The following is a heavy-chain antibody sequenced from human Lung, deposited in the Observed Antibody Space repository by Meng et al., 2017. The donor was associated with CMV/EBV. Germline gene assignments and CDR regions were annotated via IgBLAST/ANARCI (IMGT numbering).Heavy chain of an antibody. CDR1: GGTFTSYS. D-gene: IGHD4-17*01. CDR3: ARNPYDYGINWFDP. CDR2: IIPIFGTA. Sequence: ASGGTFTSYSISWVRQAPGQGLEWMGGIIPIFGTANYAQKFQGRVTMTTDESTSTAYMELSSLRSEDTAVYYCARNPYDYGINWFDPWGQGTLVTVSS. J-gene: IGHJ5*02. V-gene: IGHV1-69*05.